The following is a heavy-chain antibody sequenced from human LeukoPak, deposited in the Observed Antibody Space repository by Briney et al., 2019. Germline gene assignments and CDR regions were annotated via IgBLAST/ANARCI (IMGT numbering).Heavy chain of an antibody. CDR2: ISWNSDSI. D-gene: IGHD2-2*01. CDR1: GFTFDDYA. J-gene: IGHJ4*02. CDR3: AKDGEYCSSTSCFLPPFDY. V-gene: IGHV3-9*01. Sequence: PGRSLRLSCAASGFTFDDYAMHWVRQAPGKGLEWVSGISWNSDSIGYADSVKGRFTISRDNAKNSLYLQMNSLRAEDTALYYCAKDGEYCSSTSCFLPPFDYWGQGTLVTVSS.